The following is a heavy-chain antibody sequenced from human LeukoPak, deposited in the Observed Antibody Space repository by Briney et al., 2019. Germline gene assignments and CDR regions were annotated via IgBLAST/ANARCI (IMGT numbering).Heavy chain of an antibody. CDR2: IYFSGST. CDR1: GASISSTSYY. D-gene: IGHD3-16*02. V-gene: IGHV4-39*01. CDR3: ARHPGGVWGSHRYAQFDF. J-gene: IGHJ4*02. Sequence: SETLSLTCTVSGASISSTSYYWGWIRQPPGKGPEWIGSIYFSGSTHYNPSFKSRLTISVDTSRNQFSLQLTSVTAADTSVYYCARHPGGVWGSHRYAQFDFWGQGTLVTVSS.